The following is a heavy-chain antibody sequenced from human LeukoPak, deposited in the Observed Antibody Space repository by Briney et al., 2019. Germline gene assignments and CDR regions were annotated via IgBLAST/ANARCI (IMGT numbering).Heavy chain of an antibody. CDR2: IFSGVNT. CDR1: VFPASNTC. V-gene: IGHV3-66*01. D-gene: IGHD3-9*01. CDR3: ARDGGSVTSTGYNGYYYYGMDV. Sequence: GGSLRLPWPALVFPASNTCMSWVGQAPGRGLEWAYFIFSGVNTYYADSVKGRFTISRDSYKNTVHLQMNSLRAEDTAVYYCARDGGSVTSTGYNGYYYYGMDVWGQGTTVTVSS. J-gene: IGHJ6*02.